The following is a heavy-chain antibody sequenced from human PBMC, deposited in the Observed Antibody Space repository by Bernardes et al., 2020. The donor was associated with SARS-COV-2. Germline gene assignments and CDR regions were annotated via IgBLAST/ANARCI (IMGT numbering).Heavy chain of an antibody. Sequence: SVKVSCKASGGTFSSYAISWVRQAPGQGLEWMGGIIPIFGTANYAQKFQGRVTITADESTSTAYMELSSLRSEDTAVYYCARVHYYGDYAVWRYYYGMDVWGQGTTVTVSS. V-gene: IGHV1-69*13. CDR2: IIPIFGTA. J-gene: IGHJ6*02. CDR1: GGTFSSYA. D-gene: IGHD4-17*01. CDR3: ARVHYYGDYAVWRYYYGMDV.